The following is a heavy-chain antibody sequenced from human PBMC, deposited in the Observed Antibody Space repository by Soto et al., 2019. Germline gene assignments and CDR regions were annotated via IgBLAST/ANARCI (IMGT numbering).Heavy chain of an antibody. V-gene: IGHV4-59*08. D-gene: IGHD2-2*01. Sequence: SETLSLTCTVSGGSISSYYWSWIRQPPGKGLEWIGYIYYSGSTYYNPSLKSRVTISVDTSKNQFSLKLSSVTAADTAVYYCARAPSVPAAVGYWFDPWGQGTLVTVS. CDR1: GGSISSYY. J-gene: IGHJ5*02. CDR3: ARAPSVPAAVGYWFDP. CDR2: IYYSGST.